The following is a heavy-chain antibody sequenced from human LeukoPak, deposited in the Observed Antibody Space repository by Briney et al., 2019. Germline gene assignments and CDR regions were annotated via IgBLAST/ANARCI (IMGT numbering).Heavy chain of an antibody. CDR1: GVTPRSNY. D-gene: IGHD1-7*01. V-gene: IGHV3-53*01. Sequence: GGSLRLSCATPGVTPRSNYISSVRQAPRKRREWVSKTYSDGSTFHEDSVKGRFTMSRDTSKNTLDLQMNSLRADDTAVYFCARDRHRYRGTNGDGDAFDIWGQGTMVTVTS. CDR2: TYSDGST. CDR3: ARDRHRYRGTNGDGDAFDI. J-gene: IGHJ3*02.